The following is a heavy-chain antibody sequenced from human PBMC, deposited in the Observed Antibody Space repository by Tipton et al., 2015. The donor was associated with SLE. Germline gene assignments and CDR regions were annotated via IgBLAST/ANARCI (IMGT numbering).Heavy chain of an antibody. CDR3: ARASFFDERSSGMGWFDP. V-gene: IGHV4-34*01. J-gene: IGHJ5*02. Sequence: TLSLTCAVYGGSFSGYYWSWIRQPPGKGLEWIGEINHSGSTNYNPSLRSRVTISMDKSRNQISLRLTSVTAADTAVYYCARASFFDERSSGMGWFDPWGPGALVTVSS. CDR2: INHSGST. CDR1: GGSFSGYY. D-gene: IGHD1-1*01.